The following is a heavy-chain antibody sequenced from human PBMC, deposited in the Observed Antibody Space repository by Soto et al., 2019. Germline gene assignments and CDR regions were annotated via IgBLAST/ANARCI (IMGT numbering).Heavy chain of an antibody. CDR1: GDSIRSYY. CDR3: ATMGTPATGLYYFDN. D-gene: IGHD1-7*01. J-gene: IGHJ4*02. CDR2: INNSGST. V-gene: IGHV4-59*08. Sequence: SETLSLTCTVSGDSIRSYYWNWIRQSPGKGLEWIGYINNSGSTNYNPSLKSRVTMSADTSKSQFSLNLSFVTAADTAVYYCATMGTPATGLYYFDNWGQGTLVTVSS.